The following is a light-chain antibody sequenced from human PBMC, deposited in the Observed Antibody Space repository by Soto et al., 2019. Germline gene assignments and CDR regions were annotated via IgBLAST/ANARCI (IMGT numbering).Light chain of an antibody. CDR3: QSYDSSLSGLYV. CDR2: GNS. V-gene: IGLV1-40*01. J-gene: IGLJ1*01. CDR1: SSNIGAGYD. Sequence: QSVLAQPPSVSGAPGQRVTTSCTGSSSNIGAGYDVHWYQQLPGTAPKLLIYGNSNRPSGVPDRFSGSKSGTSASLAITGLQAEDEADYYCQSYDSSLSGLYVFGTGTKAPS.